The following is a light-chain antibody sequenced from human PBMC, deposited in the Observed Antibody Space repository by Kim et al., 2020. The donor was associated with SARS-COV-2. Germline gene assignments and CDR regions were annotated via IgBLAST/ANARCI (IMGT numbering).Light chain of an antibody. Sequence: SSELTKPPSVSVSPGQTASITCSGDKLGDKYACWYQQKPGQSPVLVIYQDKKRPSGIPERFSGSNSGHTATLTISGTQAMDEADYYCQAWDSSSAVFCGG. V-gene: IGLV3-1*01. CDR3: QAWDSSSAV. CDR2: QDK. J-gene: IGLJ3*02. CDR1: KLGDKY.